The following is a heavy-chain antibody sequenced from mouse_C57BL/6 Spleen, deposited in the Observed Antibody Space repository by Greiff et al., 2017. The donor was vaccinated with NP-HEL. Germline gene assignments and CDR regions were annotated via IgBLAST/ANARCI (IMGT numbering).Heavy chain of an antibody. CDR2: ISSGSSTI. CDR3: ARKKSFYAMDY. Sequence: EVHLVESGGGLVKPGGSLKLSCAASGFTFSDYGMHWVRQAPEKGLEWVAYISSGSSTIYYADTVKGRFTISRDNAKNTLFLQMTSQRSEDTAMYYCARKKSFYAMDYWGQGTSVTVSS. CDR1: GFTFSDYG. J-gene: IGHJ4*01. V-gene: IGHV5-17*01.